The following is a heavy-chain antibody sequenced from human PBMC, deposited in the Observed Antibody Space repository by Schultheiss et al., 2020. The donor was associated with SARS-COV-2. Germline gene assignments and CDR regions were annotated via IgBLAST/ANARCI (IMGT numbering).Heavy chain of an antibody. J-gene: IGHJ2*01. CDR1: GGSISSSSYY. CDR2: GYYTGST. D-gene: IGHD3-3*01. V-gene: IGHV4-39*01. Sequence: SQTLSLTCTVSGGSISSSSYYWAWIRQPPGKGLEWVGSGYYTGSTYYNPSLKSRVTIAVDTSKNQFFLRLSSVTAADTAVYYCARRTISGWYFDLWGRGTLVTVSS. CDR3: ARRTISGWYFDL.